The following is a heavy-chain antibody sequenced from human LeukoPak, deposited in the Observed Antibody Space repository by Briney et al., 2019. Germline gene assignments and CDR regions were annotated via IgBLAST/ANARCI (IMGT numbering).Heavy chain of an antibody. V-gene: IGHV4-30-4*01. CDR3: AREGVTAAHFDY. CDR1: GGSISSGDYY. J-gene: IGHJ4*02. Sequence: SQTLSLTCTVSGGSISSGDYYWSWIRQPPGKGLEWIGYIYYSGSTYYNPSLKSRVTISVDTSKNQFSLKLSSVTAADTAVYYCAREGVTAAHFDYWGQGTLVTVSS. CDR2: IYYSGST. D-gene: IGHD2-2*01.